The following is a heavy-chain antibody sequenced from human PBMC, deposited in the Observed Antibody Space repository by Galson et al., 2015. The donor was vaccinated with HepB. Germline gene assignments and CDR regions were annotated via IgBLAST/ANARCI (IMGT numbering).Heavy chain of an antibody. Sequence: SETLSLTCAVYGGSFSGSYWSWIRQPPGKGLEWLGEINPSGSTNYNPSLKSRVTISVDTSKNQFSLKLSSVTAADTAVYYCARRPRVLRYFDRGGPDAFDIWGQGTMVTVSS. CDR2: INPSGST. V-gene: IGHV4-34*01. J-gene: IGHJ3*02. CDR3: ARRPRVLRYFDRGGPDAFDI. D-gene: IGHD3-9*01. CDR1: GGSFSGSY.